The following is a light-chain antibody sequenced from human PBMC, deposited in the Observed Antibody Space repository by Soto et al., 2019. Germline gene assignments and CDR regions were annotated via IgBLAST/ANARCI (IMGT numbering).Light chain of an antibody. V-gene: IGLV2-8*01. CDR2: EVN. Sequence: QSVLTQPPSASGSPGQSVAISCTGTSSDVGGYSYVSWYQQHPGKAPKLMIYEVNKRPSGVPDRFSGPKSGNTASLTVSGLQAEDEADYYCSSYAGSSNVFGTETKVTVL. J-gene: IGLJ1*01. CDR1: SSDVGGYSY. CDR3: SSYAGSSNV.